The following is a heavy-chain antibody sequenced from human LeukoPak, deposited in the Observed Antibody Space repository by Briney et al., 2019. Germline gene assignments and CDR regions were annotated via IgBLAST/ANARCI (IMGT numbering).Heavy chain of an antibody. Sequence: SETLSLTCTVSGGSISSYYWTWIRQPPGKGLEWIGYIYYSGSTNYNPSLKSRVTISVDTSKNQFSPKLSSVTAADTAVYYCAGGQYDFWSGYTDAFDIWGQGTMVTVSS. V-gene: IGHV4-59*01. J-gene: IGHJ3*02. CDR1: GGSISSYY. CDR2: IYYSGST. CDR3: AGGQYDFWSGYTDAFDI. D-gene: IGHD3-3*01.